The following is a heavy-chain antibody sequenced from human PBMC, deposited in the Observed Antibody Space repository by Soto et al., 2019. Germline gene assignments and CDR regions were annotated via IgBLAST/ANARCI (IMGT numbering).Heavy chain of an antibody. CDR3: AILTAIRLRSYYGMDV. D-gene: IGHD1-20*01. CDR2: IYYSGST. J-gene: IGHJ6*02. CDR1: GGSISSSSYY. Sequence: PSETLSLTCTVSGGSISSSSYYWGWIRQPPGKGLEWIGSIYYSGSTYYNPSLKSRVTISVDTSKNQFSLKLSSVTAADTAVYYCAILTAIRLRSYYGMDVWCQAISVSV. V-gene: IGHV4-39*01.